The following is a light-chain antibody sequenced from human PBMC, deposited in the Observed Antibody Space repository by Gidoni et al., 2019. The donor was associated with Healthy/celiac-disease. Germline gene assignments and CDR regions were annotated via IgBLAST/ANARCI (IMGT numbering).Light chain of an antibody. V-gene: IGKV1-39*01. CDR1: QSISSY. CDR3: QQSYSTPLT. CDR2: AAS. J-gene: IGKJ4*01. Sequence: IQLTPSPSSLSASVGDRVTITCRASQSISSYLNWYQQKPGKVPKLLIYAASSLQSGVPSRFSGSGSGTDFTLTISSLQPEDVATYYCQQSYSTPLTFGGGTKVEIK.